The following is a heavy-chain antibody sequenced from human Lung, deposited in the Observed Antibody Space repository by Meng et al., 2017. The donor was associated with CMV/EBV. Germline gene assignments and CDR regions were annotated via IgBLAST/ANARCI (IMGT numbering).Heavy chain of an antibody. Sequence: GGSXRLXXAASGFTFSNAWMDWVRQAPGKGLEWVSYISYTGNTISYADSVKGRFTISRDNAKNSLFLQMNSLRAEDTAIYYCAGEAYGVIDSYYFDYWGQGXLVTVSS. J-gene: IGHJ4*02. D-gene: IGHD4-17*01. CDR2: ISYTGNTI. CDR1: GFTFSNAW. V-gene: IGHV3-48*04. CDR3: AGEAYGVIDSYYFDY.